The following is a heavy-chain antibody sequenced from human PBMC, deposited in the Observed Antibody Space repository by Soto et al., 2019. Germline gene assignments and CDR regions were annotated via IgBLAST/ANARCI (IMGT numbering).Heavy chain of an antibody. V-gene: IGHV4-30-4*01. J-gene: IGHJ5*01. Sequence: TLSLTCSVSGDSISTVDYFWAWIRQPPGQALEYIGYIYKSTTTYYNPSFEGRVAISLDTSKSQFSLTVTPVTAADPAVFFCAGGRYGLTGRCFSHWFDSWGQGTLVTVSS. CDR1: GDSISTVDYF. CDR3: AGGRYGLTGRCFSHWFDS. CDR2: IYKSTTT. D-gene: IGHD3-16*01.